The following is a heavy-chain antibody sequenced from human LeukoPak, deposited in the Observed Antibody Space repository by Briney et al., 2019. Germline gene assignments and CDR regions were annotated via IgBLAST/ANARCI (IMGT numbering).Heavy chain of an antibody. D-gene: IGHD1-26*01. V-gene: IGHV1-2*02. Sequence: GASVKVSCKASGYTFTDYYIHWVRQAPGQGLEWMGWINPNSGDTNYAQKFQGRVTMTRDTSISIAYMDLSRLRSDDTAAYYCAREYAGTTTNWSDPWGQGTLVTVSS. CDR2: INPNSGDT. CDR3: AREYAGTTTNWSDP. J-gene: IGHJ5*02. CDR1: GYTFTDYY.